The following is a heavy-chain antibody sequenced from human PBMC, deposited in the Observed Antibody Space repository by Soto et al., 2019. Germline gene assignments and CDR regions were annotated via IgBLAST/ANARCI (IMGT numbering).Heavy chain of an antibody. CDR3: VRGPYNYNSRYFDY. Sequence: SETLSLTCAVSGGSISGSYYYWGWLRQSPGKGPEWIGSVFYTGFTNYNPSVESRVSMSVDTSKNQFSLRLYSVTAADTAVYYCVRGPYNYNSRYFDYWGQGTLVTVSS. V-gene: IGHV4-39*07. J-gene: IGHJ4*02. D-gene: IGHD1-1*01. CDR2: VFYTGFT. CDR1: GGSISGSYYY.